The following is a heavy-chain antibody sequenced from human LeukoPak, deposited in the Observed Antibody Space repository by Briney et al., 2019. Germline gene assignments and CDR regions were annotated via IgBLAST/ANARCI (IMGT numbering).Heavy chain of an antibody. J-gene: IGHJ4*02. CDR2: IYYSGST. Sequence: SETLSLTCTVSGGSISSSSYYWGWIRQPPGKGLEWIGSIYYSGSTYYNPSPKSRVTISVDTSKNQFSLKLSSVTAADTAVYYCARHPPVSRGFDYWGQGTLVTVSS. V-gene: IGHV4-39*01. CDR1: GGSISSSSYY. CDR3: ARHPPVSRGFDY.